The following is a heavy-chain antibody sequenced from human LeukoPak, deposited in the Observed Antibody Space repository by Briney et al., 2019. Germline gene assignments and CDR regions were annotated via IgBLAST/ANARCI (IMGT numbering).Heavy chain of an antibody. V-gene: IGHV1-18*01. CDR1: GYTFTSYG. J-gene: IGHJ2*01. Sequence: ASVKVSCKASGYTFTSYGISWVRQAPGQGLEWMGWISAYNDNTNYAQKVQGRVTMTTDTSTSSAYMELRSLRSDDTAVYYCARDQYCSGGSCYSRYFDLWGRGTLVTVFS. CDR2: ISAYNDNT. D-gene: IGHD2-15*01. CDR3: ARDQYCSGGSCYSRYFDL.